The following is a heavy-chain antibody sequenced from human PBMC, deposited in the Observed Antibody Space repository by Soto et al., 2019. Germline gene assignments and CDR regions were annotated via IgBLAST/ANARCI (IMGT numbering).Heavy chain of an antibody. J-gene: IGHJ4*02. CDR1: GDTFTGYY. Sequence: GASVKVSCKASGDTFTGYYMHWVRQAPGQGPEWMGWINPNTGGTNYAQNFQGRVTMTRDTSISTAYMELSRLRFDDTAVYYCARDHREWMERGHLEYWGQGTLVTVSS. CDR3: ARDHREWMERGHLEY. V-gene: IGHV1-2*02. CDR2: INPNTGGT. D-gene: IGHD3-3*01.